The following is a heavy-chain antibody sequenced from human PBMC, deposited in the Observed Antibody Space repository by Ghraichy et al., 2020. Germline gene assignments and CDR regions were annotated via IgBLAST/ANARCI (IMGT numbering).Heavy chain of an antibody. D-gene: IGHD4/OR15-4a*01. CDR2: IYYNGGT. J-gene: IGHJ4*02. Sequence: SETLSHTCTVSGDSISSYYWSWIRQPPGKGLEWIGYIYYNGGTNYNTSFESRVTISLDTSKNQFSLKLSPVTAADTAIYYCARDDYGPLNYWGQGTLVTVSA. V-gene: IGHV4-59*01. CDR1: GDSISSYY. CDR3: ARDDYGPLNY.